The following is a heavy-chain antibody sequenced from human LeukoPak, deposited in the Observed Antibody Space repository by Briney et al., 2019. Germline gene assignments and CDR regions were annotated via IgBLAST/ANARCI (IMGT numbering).Heavy chain of an antibody. CDR2: INHSGST. Sequence: SETLSLTCAVFGGSFSDYHWSWIRQPPGKGLEWIGEINHSGSTKYKPSLKSRVSISVDTSKNQFSLKMTSVTAADTAVYYCARVGSYCFEYWGQGTLVTVSS. D-gene: IGHD3-10*01. CDR3: ARVGSYCFEY. J-gene: IGHJ4*02. V-gene: IGHV4-34*01. CDR1: GGSFSDYH.